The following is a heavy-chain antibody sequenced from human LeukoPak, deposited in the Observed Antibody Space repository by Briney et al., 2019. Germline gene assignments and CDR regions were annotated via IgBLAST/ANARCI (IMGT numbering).Heavy chain of an antibody. D-gene: IGHD1-26*01. CDR2: IYYSGST. Sequence: SETLSLLRTVSGGSIRSGSNYGGSIRQHPGKGLEWIGYIYYSGSTYYNPSLKSRVTISVDTSKNQFSMKLSSVTAADTAVYYCAIDRVVGTSGFAFYILGQGTMVTVSS. V-gene: IGHV4-31*03. CDR1: GGSIRSGSNY. J-gene: IGHJ3*02. CDR3: AIDRVVGTSGFAFYI.